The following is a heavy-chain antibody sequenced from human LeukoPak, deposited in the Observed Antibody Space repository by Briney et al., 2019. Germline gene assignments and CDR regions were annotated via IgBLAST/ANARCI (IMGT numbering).Heavy chain of an antibody. CDR2: IYSGGST. CDR3: ARDELRYFDWLGYYYYYGMDV. D-gene: IGHD3-9*01. V-gene: IGHV3-66*01. J-gene: IGHJ6*02. CDR1: GFTVSSNY. Sequence: GGSLRLSCAASGFTVSSNYMSWVRQAPGKGLEWVSVIYSGGSTYYADSVKGRFTISRDNSENTLYLQMNSLRAEDTAVYYCARDELRYFDWLGYYYYYGMDVWGQGTTVTVSS.